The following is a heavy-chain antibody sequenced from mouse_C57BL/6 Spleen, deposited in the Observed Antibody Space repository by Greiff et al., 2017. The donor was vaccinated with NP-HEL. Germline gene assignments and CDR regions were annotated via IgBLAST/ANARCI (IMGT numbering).Heavy chain of an antibody. CDR3: ARVYGNYDYFDY. CDR2: ISDGGSYT. CDR1: GFTFSSYA. V-gene: IGHV5-4*03. Sequence: DVKLVESGGGLVKPGGSLKLSCAASGFTFSSYAMSWVRQTPEKRLEWVATISDGGSYTYYPDNVKGRFTISRDNAKNNLYLQMSHLKSEDTAMYYCARVYGNYDYFDYWGQGTTLTVSS. D-gene: IGHD2-1*01. J-gene: IGHJ2*01.